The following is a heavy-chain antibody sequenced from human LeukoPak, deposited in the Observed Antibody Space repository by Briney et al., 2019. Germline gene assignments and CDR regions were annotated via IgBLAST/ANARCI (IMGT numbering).Heavy chain of an antibody. CDR1: GGSISSSSYY. CDR2: IYYSGST. D-gene: IGHD6-19*01. CDR3: ARHRVGGSGWYEGYNWFDP. J-gene: IGHJ5*02. Sequence: SETLSLTCTVSGGSISSSSYYWGWIRQPPGKGLEWIGSIYYSGSTYYNPSLKSRVTISVDTSKNQFSLKLSSVTAADTAVYYCARHRVGGSGWYEGYNWFDPWGQGTLVTVSS. V-gene: IGHV4-39*01.